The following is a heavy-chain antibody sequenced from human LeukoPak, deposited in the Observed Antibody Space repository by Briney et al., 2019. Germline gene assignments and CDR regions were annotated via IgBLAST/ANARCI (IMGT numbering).Heavy chain of an antibody. V-gene: IGHV3-23*01. CDR1: GFTFSNYA. CDR3: AKDSNYGSDYYFDY. Sequence: GGSLRLSCAASGFTFSNYAMSWVRQAPGKGLEWVSAISGGGSTTYYADSVKGRSTISRDNSKNTLYLQMSSLGAEDTALYYCAKDSNYGSDYYFDYWGQGTLVTVSS. D-gene: IGHD3-10*01. CDR2: ISGGGSTT. J-gene: IGHJ4*02.